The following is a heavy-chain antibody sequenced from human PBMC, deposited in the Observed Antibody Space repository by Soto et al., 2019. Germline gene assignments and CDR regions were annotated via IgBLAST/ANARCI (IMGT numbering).Heavy chain of an antibody. D-gene: IGHD2-15*01. CDR3: ARGQEVGAHFFDS. CDR1: GSTFSGFD. Sequence: GSLRLSCEASGSTFSGFDMYWVRQPTGKGLEWVATIGTAGDTYYAVSVEGRFTISRDNAKNSLSLQMHSLRAGDTAVYFCARGQEVGAHFFDSWGQGTQVTVSS. J-gene: IGHJ4*02. V-gene: IGHV3-13*01. CDR2: IGTAGDT.